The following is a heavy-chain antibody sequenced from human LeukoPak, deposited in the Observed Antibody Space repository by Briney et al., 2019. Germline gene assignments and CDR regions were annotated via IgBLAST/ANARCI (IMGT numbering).Heavy chain of an antibody. V-gene: IGHV3-23*01. CDR1: KFTFSNYA. CDR2: ITGAGKT. D-gene: IGHD3-10*01. J-gene: IGHJ5*02. Sequence: GGSLRLSCAASKFTFSNYAMTWVRQAPGKGPEWVSSITGAGKTYYPDSVKGRFTVSRDNFQNTLYLQMNAVRAEDTAIYYCAKGKSSGSVDWFDPLGPGNPGHRLF. CDR3: AKGKSSGSVDWFDP.